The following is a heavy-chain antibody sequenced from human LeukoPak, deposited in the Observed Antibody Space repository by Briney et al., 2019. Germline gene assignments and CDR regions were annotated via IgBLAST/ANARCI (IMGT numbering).Heavy chain of an antibody. V-gene: IGHV3-9*01. Sequence: GGSLRLSCAASGFTFDDYAMHWVRRAPGKGLEWVSGISWNSGSIGYADSVKGRFTISRDSAKNSLYLQMNSLRAEDTALYYCAKGYCSSTSCYAFPYWGQGTLVTVSS. CDR1: GFTFDDYA. CDR2: ISWNSGSI. J-gene: IGHJ4*02. CDR3: AKGYCSSTSCYAFPY. D-gene: IGHD2-2*01.